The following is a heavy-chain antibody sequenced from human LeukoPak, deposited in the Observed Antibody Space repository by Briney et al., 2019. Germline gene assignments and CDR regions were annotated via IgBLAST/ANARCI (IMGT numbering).Heavy chain of an antibody. Sequence: HPGGSLRLSCAVSGFTFSSYAMSWVRQAPGKGLEWVSAISGSGGSTYYADSVKGRFTISRDNSKNTLYLQMNSLRAEDTAVYYCAKVRSGSYPRYFDYWGQGTLVTVSS. D-gene: IGHD1-26*01. J-gene: IGHJ4*02. V-gene: IGHV3-23*01. CDR3: AKVRSGSYPRYFDY. CDR2: ISGSGGST. CDR1: GFTFSSYA.